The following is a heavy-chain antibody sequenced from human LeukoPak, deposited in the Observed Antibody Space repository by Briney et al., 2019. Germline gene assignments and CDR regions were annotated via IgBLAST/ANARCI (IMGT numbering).Heavy chain of an antibody. CDR2: ISGSGGST. Sequence: GGSLRLSCAASGFTFSSYAMSWVRQAPGKGLEWVSAISGSGGSTYYADSVKGRFTISRDNSKNTLYLQMNSLRAEDTAVYYCARVGGSSRGVIRPYYFDYWGQGTLVTVSS. J-gene: IGHJ4*02. CDR1: GFTFSSYA. V-gene: IGHV3-23*01. D-gene: IGHD3-10*01. CDR3: ARVGGSSRGVIRPYYFDY.